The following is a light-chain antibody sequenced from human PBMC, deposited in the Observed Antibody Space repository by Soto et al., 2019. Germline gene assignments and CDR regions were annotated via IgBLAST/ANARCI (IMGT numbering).Light chain of an antibody. Sequence: DIQMTQSPSTLSASVGDRVTITCRASQSISSWLAWYQQKPGKAPKLLIYKASSLESGVPSRFSGSVSGPEFTLTISSLQPDDFATFYCQQYGSYPWTFGQGTKVEVK. J-gene: IGKJ1*01. V-gene: IGKV1-5*03. CDR3: QQYGSYPWT. CDR1: QSISSW. CDR2: KAS.